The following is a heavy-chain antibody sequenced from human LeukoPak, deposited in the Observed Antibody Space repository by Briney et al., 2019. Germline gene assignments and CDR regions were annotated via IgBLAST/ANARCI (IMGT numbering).Heavy chain of an antibody. CDR2: INTDGSGT. CDR3: ARGRYYGMDV. CDR1: GFTFSSYA. J-gene: IGHJ6*02. V-gene: IGHV3-74*01. Sequence: GGSLRLSCAASGFTFSSYAMSWVRQAPGRGLVWVSRINTDGSGTAYADSVKGRFAISRDNAKNTLYLQMNSLRAEDTAVYYCARGRYYGMDVWGQGTTVTVSS.